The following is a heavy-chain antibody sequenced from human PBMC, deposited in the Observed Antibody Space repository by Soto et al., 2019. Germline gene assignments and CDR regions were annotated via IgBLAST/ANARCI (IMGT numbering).Heavy chain of an antibody. Sequence: GGSLRLSCAASGFTFSNAWMSWVRQAPGKGLEWVGRIKSKTDGGTTDYAAPVKGRFTISREDSKNTLYLQMNSLKTEDTAVYYCTTIITICGVDDGMDVWGQGTTVTVSS. D-gene: IGHD3-3*01. CDR1: GFTFSNAW. CDR2: IKSKTDGGTT. J-gene: IGHJ6*02. V-gene: IGHV3-15*01. CDR3: TTIITICGVDDGMDV.